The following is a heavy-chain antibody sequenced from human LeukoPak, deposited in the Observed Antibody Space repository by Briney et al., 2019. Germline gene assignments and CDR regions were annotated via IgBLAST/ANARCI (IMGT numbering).Heavy chain of an antibody. CDR3: ASSVVPAAHYYFDY. CDR1: GGSISSYY. Sequence: PSETLSLTCTVSGGSISSYYWSWIRQPPGKGLEWIGYIYYSGSTYYNPSLKSRVTISVDTSKNQFSLKLSSVTAADTAVYYCASSVVPAAHYYFDYWGQGTLVTVSS. CDR2: IYYSGST. J-gene: IGHJ4*02. D-gene: IGHD2-2*01. V-gene: IGHV4-59*06.